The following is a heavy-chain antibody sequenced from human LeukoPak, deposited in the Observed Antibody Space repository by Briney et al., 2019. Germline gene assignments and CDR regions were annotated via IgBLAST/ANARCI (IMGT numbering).Heavy chain of an antibody. CDR3: AKDDQRYGDYPGWFDP. V-gene: IGHV3-30*18. J-gene: IGHJ5*02. CDR2: ISYDGSNK. Sequence: GRSLRLSCAASGFTFSSYGMHWVRQAPGKGLEWVAVISYDGSNKYYADSVKGRFTISRDNSKNTLYLQMNSLRAEDTAVYYCAKDDQRYGDYPGWFDPWGQGTLVTVSS. CDR1: GFTFSSYG. D-gene: IGHD4-17*01.